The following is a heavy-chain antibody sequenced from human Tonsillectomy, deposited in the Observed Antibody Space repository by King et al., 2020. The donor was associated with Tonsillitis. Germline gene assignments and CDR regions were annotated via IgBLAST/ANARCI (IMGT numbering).Heavy chain of an antibody. V-gene: IGHV4-30-2*01. D-gene: IGHD1-26*01. CDR1: GGSMNTGDYT. CDR3: ARAGHYPLSKDTSYFYGLDV. CDR2: IYYTGRT. J-gene: IGHJ6*02. Sequence: QLPESGPGLVKSSQTLSLTCTVSGGSMNTGDYTWNWIRQPPGKGLEWIGDIYYTGRTSQNPSLRSGATISGGGSNNQFPLKLGSVTAADTAVYFWARAGHYPLSKDTSYFYGLDVWGPGTTVTVSS.